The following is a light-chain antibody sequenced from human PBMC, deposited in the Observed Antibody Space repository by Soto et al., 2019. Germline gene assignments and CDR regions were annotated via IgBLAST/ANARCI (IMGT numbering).Light chain of an antibody. CDR1: QSLSSDY. J-gene: IGKJ1*01. V-gene: IGKV3-20*01. Sequence: EIVLTQSPGALSLSPGERATLSCRASQSLSSDYLAWYQQQPGQAPRLLIYGVSNRATGISDRFSGSGSGTDFTLTISRLEPEDFAVYYCHQYGSSPRTFGQGTKVEI. CDR3: HQYGSSPRT. CDR2: GVS.